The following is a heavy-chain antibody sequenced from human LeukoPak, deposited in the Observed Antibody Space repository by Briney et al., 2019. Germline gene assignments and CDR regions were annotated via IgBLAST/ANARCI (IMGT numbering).Heavy chain of an antibody. CDR3: AKDRRASMTPAGGLDY. V-gene: IGHV3-9*01. Sequence: GRSLRLSCAASGFTFDDYAMHWVRQAPGKGLEWVSGISWNSGSIGYADSVKGRFTISRDNAKNSLYLQMNSLRAEDTALYYCAKDRRASMTPAGGLDYWGQGTLVTVSS. CDR2: ISWNSGSI. CDR1: GFTFDDYA. J-gene: IGHJ4*02. D-gene: IGHD2/OR15-2a*01.